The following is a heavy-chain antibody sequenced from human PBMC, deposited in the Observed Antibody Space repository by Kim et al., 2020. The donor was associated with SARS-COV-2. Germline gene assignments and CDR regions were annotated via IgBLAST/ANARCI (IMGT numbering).Heavy chain of an antibody. V-gene: IGHV3-23*03. J-gene: IGHJ4*02. Sequence: GGSLRLSCAASGFTFSSYAMSWVRQAPGKGLEWVSVIYSGGSSTYYADSVKGRFTISRDNSKNTLYLQMNSLRAEDTAVYYCAKGANDYSNYPFDYWGQGTLVTVSS. CDR2: IYSGGSST. CDR3: AKGANDYSNYPFDY. D-gene: IGHD4-4*01. CDR1: GFTFSSYA.